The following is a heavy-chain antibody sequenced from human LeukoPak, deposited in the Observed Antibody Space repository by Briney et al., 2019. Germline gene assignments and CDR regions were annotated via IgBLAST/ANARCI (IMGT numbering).Heavy chain of an antibody. CDR2: ISGSGGST. CDR1: GFTFSSYA. Sequence: GGSLRHSCAASGFTFSSYAMSWVRQAPGKGLEWVSAISGSGGSTYYADSVKGRFTISRENSKNTLYLQMNSLRAEDTAVYYCAKAGGTYYYDSSGYYPRYYFDYWGQGTLVTVSS. D-gene: IGHD3-22*01. V-gene: IGHV3-23*01. J-gene: IGHJ4*02. CDR3: AKAGGTYYYDSSGYYPRYYFDY.